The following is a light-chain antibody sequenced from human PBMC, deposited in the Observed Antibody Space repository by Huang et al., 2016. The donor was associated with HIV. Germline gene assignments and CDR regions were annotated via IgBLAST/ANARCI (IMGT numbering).Light chain of an antibody. J-gene: IGKJ1*01. V-gene: IGKV1-33*01. Sequence: DIQMTQSPSSLSASVGDRVTITCQASQDISNYLNWCQQKPGKDPKLLIYDASNLETVDSSRVSRSGSGKDFTFTISSLQPEDIATYYCQHYDNLRTFGQGTKVEIK. CDR3: QHYDNLRT. CDR2: DAS. CDR1: QDISNY.